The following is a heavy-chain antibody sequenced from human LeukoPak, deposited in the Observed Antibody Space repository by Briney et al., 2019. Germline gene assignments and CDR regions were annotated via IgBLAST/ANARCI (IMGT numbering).Heavy chain of an antibody. CDR1: GGSFSGYY. Sequence: MTPETLSLTCAVYGGSFSGYYWSWIRQVPGKGPEWIGEIDHSGRTNANSSLRSRVTMSVDMSKNQFSLRLNSVTAADTAVYYCARVSHYDISTGYSYYFDYWGQGTLVTVSS. D-gene: IGHD3-9*01. CDR3: ARVSHYDISTGYSYYFDY. V-gene: IGHV4-34*01. CDR2: IDHSGRT. J-gene: IGHJ4*02.